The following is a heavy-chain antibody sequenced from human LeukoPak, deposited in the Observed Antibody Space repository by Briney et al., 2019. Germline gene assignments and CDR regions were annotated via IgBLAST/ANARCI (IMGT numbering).Heavy chain of an antibody. CDR3: ARTPVVAADFNYYMDV. J-gene: IGHJ6*03. D-gene: IGHD2-2*01. CDR1: GCTFSSYA. V-gene: IGHV1-69*05. Sequence: GASVKLSCKASGCTFSSYAISWVRQAPGQGLEWMGGIIRIFGTANYAQTFQGRVTITTDESTSTAYLELSSLRAEDTAVYYCARTPVVAADFNYYMDVWGKGTPVTVSS. CDR2: IIRIFGTA.